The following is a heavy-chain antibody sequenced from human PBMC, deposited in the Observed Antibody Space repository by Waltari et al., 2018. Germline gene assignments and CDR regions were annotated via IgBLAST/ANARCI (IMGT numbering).Heavy chain of an antibody. Sequence: QVQLQESGPGLVKPSETLSLTCIVSGDSISSYYWSWIRQPPGKGLDGIGYIHYRGSTTQNPSLKSRVTIPVDPSKTHFSLKLSSVTAADTAVYYCARENVILSSFYNYFDYWGQGILVTVSS. CDR2: IHYRGST. D-gene: IGHD6-13*01. CDR1: GDSISSYY. V-gene: IGHV4-59*01. CDR3: ARENVILSSFYNYFDY. J-gene: IGHJ4*02.